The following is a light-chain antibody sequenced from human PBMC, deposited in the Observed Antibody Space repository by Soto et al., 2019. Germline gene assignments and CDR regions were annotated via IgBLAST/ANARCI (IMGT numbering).Light chain of an antibody. CDR3: QQYGGSPQT. V-gene: IGKV3-20*01. Sequence: EIVLTQSPGTLALSPCEGATLSCRASQSVSKYLAWYQQKPGQAPRLLIYGASSRATGIPDSFSGSGSGTDFTLTISRLEPEDFAVYYCQQYGGSPQTFGQGTKVDIK. J-gene: IGKJ1*01. CDR2: GAS. CDR1: QSVSKY.